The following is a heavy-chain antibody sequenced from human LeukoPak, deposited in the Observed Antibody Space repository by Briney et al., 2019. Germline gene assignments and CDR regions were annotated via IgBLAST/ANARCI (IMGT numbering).Heavy chain of an antibody. CDR3: AKDPPCSGGTCYGYFES. D-gene: IGHD2-15*01. CDR2: IIPIFGTA. V-gene: IGHV1-69*05. Sequence: SVKVSCKASGGTFSSYAISWVRQAPGQGLEWMGGIIPIFGTANYAQKFQGRVTITTDESTSTAYMELSSLRSEDTAVYYCAKDPPCSGGTCYGYFESWGQGTLVTVSS. J-gene: IGHJ4*02. CDR1: GGTFSSYA.